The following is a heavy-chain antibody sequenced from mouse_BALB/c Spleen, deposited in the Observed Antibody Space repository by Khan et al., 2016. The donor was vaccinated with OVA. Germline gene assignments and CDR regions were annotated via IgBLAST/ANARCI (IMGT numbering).Heavy chain of an antibody. J-gene: IGHJ4*01. CDR2: INPGNLNT. CDR1: GYTFTTYY. V-gene: IGHV1S56*01. D-gene: IGHD1-1*01. Sequence: QVQLKESGSELVKPGASVRISCKASGYTFTTYYIHWMKQRPGQGLEWIGWINPGNLNTKYSAKFKGKASLTAGKSSSTAYMQLSSLTSEDSAVYFCARSSLYATGAMDYWGQGTSVTVSS. CDR3: ARSSLYATGAMDY.